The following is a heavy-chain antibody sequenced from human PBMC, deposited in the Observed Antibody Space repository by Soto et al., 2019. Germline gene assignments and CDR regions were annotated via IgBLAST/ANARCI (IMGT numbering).Heavy chain of an antibody. J-gene: IGHJ4*02. V-gene: IGHV4-59*01. D-gene: IGHD3-3*01. CDR1: GGSISSYY. CDR3: ARSYYEVWSGPTENYYFDY. Sequence: SETLSLTCTVSGGSISSYYWSWIRQPPGKGLEWIGYIYYSGSTNYNPSLKSRVTISVDTSKNQFSLKLSSVTAADTAVYYCARSYYEVWSGPTENYYFDYWGQGTLVTVSS. CDR2: IYYSGST.